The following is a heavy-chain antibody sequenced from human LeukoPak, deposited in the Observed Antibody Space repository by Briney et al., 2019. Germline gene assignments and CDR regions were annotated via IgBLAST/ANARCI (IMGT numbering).Heavy chain of an antibody. V-gene: IGHV1-8*03. Sequence: ASVKVSCKASGYTFTSYDINWVRQATGQGLEWVGWMNPNSGNTGYAQKYQGRVTVTADESTSTAYMELSSLTSEDTAVYYCARDNKWELFALDYWGQGTLVTVSS. CDR1: GYTFTSYD. D-gene: IGHD1-26*01. CDR3: ARDNKWELFALDY. J-gene: IGHJ4*02. CDR2: MNPNSGNT.